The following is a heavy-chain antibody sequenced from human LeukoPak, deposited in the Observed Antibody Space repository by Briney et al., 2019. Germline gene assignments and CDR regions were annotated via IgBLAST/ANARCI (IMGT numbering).Heavy chain of an antibody. D-gene: IGHD2-2*01. CDR1: GFTFSSYA. CDR3: VKDPVLPVIVVLPAAMLPNFDY. V-gene: IGHV3-64D*06. Sequence: GGSLRLSCSASGFTFSSYAMHWVRQAPGKGLEYVSAISSNGGSTYYADSVKGRFTISRDNSKNTLYLQMSSLRAEDTAVYYCVKDPVLPVIVVLPAAMLPNFDYGAREPLATVS. J-gene: IGHJ4*02. CDR2: ISSNGGST.